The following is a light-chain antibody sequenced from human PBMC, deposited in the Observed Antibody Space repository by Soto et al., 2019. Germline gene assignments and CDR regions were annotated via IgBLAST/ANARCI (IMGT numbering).Light chain of an antibody. Sequence: EIVMTQSPATLSMSPGERATLSCSASQSISSNLAWYQQKPGQAPRLLIYGASTRATGIPARFSASGSGTAFTLTISSLQSEDFAVYYCQQYNDRLWTFGQGTKVEIK. CDR2: GAS. J-gene: IGKJ1*01. CDR3: QQYNDRLWT. CDR1: QSISSN. V-gene: IGKV3-15*01.